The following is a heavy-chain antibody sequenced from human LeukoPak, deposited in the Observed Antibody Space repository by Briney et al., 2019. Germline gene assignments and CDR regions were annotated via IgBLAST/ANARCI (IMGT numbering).Heavy chain of an antibody. CDR1: GFTFSSYA. CDR2: ISGSGGST. J-gene: IGHJ6*02. D-gene: IGHD6-19*01. CDR3: ASDSSGWWTYYGMDV. V-gene: IGHV3-23*01. Sequence: GGSLRLSCAASGFTFSSYAMSWVRQAPGKGLEWVSAISGSGGSTYYADSVKGRFTISRDNSKNTLYLQMNSLRAEDTAVYYCASDSSGWWTYYGMDVWGQGTTVTVSS.